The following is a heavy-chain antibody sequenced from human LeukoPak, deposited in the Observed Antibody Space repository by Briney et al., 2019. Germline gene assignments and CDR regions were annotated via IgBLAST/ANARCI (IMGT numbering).Heavy chain of an antibody. CDR3: AKDRGRDGYTPQYFQH. Sequence: GRSLRLSCAASGFTFSSYAMHWVRQAPGKGLEWVAVISYDGSNKYYADSVKGRFTISRDNSKNTLYLQMNSLRAEDTAVYYCAKDRGRDGYTPQYFQHWGQGTLVTVSS. D-gene: IGHD5-24*01. J-gene: IGHJ1*01. CDR2: ISYDGSNK. CDR1: GFTFSSYA. V-gene: IGHV3-30*04.